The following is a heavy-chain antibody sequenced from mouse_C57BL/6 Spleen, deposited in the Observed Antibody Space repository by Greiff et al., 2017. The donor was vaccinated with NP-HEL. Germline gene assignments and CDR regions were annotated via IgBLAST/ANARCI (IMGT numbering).Heavy chain of an antibody. CDR2: IYPSDSET. J-gene: IGHJ4*01. CDR1: GYTFTSYW. D-gene: IGHD1-1*01. Sequence: QVQLQQSGAELVRPGSSVKLSCKASGYTFTSYWMDWVKQRPGQGLEWIGNIYPSDSETHYNQKFKDKATLTVDKSSSTAYMQLSSLTSEDSAVYYCARSHYGSSYFYAMDYWGQGTSVTVSS. CDR3: ARSHYGSSYFYAMDY. V-gene: IGHV1-61*01.